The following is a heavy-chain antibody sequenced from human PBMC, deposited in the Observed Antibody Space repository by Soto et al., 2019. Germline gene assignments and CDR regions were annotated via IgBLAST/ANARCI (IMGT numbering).Heavy chain of an antibody. J-gene: IGHJ4*02. CDR2: ISSGSNYI. CDR1: GFAFSTYS. Sequence: EVQLVESGGGLVKPGGSLRLSCAASGFAFSTYSMNWVRQAPGKGLEWVSSISSGSNYIYYADSVKGRFTISRDNAKNSLYLQMNSLRVEDTAVYYWARGVQTAGHWGQGTLVTVSS. V-gene: IGHV3-21*01. D-gene: IGHD1-1*01. CDR3: ARGVQTAGH.